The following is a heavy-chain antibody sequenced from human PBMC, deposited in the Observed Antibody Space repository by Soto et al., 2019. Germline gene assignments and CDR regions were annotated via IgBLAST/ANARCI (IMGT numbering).Heavy chain of an antibody. Sequence: PSETLSLTCTVSAGSISSYYWSWIRQPPGKGLEWIGYIHYSGNTNYNPSLKSRVTISVDTSKNQCSLNLSSVTAADTALYYCARGTYYYGSGNIYFDSWGQGTLVTVSS. D-gene: IGHD3-10*01. J-gene: IGHJ4*02. CDR2: IHYSGNT. V-gene: IGHV4-59*01. CDR3: ARGTYYYGSGNIYFDS. CDR1: AGSISSYY.